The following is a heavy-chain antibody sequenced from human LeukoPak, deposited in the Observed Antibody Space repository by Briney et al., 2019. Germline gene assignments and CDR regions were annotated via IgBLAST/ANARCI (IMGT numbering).Heavy chain of an antibody. CDR2: IYYSGST. V-gene: IGHV4-59*01. Sequence: SSETLSLTCTVSGGSISSYYWSWTRQPPGKGLEWIGYIYYSGSTNYNPSLKSRVTISVDTSKNQFSLKLSSVTAADTAVYYCARETTGSYYHYYYMDVWGKGTTVTVSS. J-gene: IGHJ6*03. CDR1: GGSISSYY. CDR3: ARETTGSYYHYYYMDV. D-gene: IGHD1-1*01.